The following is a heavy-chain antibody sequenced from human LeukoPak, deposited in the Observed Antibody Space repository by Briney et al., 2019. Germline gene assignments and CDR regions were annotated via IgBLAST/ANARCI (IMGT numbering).Heavy chain of an antibody. Sequence: SETLSLTCTVSGGSISSYYWSWIRQPAGKGLEWIGRIYTSGSTNYNPSLKSRVTISVDTSKNQFSLKLSSVTAADTAVYYCARELGYCSSTSCLSYDYWGQGTLVTVSS. CDR1: GGSISSYY. J-gene: IGHJ4*02. V-gene: IGHV4-4*07. CDR2: IYTSGST. D-gene: IGHD2-2*01. CDR3: ARELGYCSSTSCLSYDY.